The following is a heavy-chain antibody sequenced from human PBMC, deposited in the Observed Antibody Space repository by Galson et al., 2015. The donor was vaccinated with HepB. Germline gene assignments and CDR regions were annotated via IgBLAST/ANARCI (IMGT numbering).Heavy chain of an antibody. CDR2: IRSSGSTI. Sequence: SLRLSCAASGFTFSDYYMSWIRQAPGKGLEWVSYIRSSGSTIYYADSVKGRFTISRDNAKNSLYLQMNSLRAEDTAVYYCASLTRRERTPYNWFDPWGQGTLVTVSS. CDR1: GFTFSDYY. V-gene: IGHV3-11*01. CDR3: ASLTRRERTPYNWFDP. J-gene: IGHJ5*02.